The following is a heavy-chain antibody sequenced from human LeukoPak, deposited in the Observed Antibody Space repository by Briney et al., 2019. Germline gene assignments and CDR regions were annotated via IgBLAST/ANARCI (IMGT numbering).Heavy chain of an antibody. CDR2: ISSSSSTI. CDR1: GFTFSSYN. D-gene: IGHD4-17*01. V-gene: IGHV3-48*04. Sequence: GGSLRLSCAASGFTFSSYNMNWVRQAPGKGLEWVSYISSSSSTIYYADSVKGRFTISRDNAKNSLYLQMNSLGAEDTAVYYCARYGDYGSYDYWGQGTLVTVSS. J-gene: IGHJ4*02. CDR3: ARYGDYGSYDY.